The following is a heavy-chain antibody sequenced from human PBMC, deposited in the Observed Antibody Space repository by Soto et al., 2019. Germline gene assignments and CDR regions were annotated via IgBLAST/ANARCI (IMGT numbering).Heavy chain of an antibody. D-gene: IGHD3-16*01. CDR3: ARDMQGWGGY. V-gene: IGHV1-2*02. Sequence: ASVKVSCKASGYTFTDYFMHCVRQAPGQGLEWMGWINPNTGDTNSAQTFQDRVTMTRDTSTNTAYMEVSRLTFGDTAVYYCARDMQGWGGYWGQGTLVTVSS. J-gene: IGHJ4*02. CDR2: INPNTGDT. CDR1: GYTFTDYF.